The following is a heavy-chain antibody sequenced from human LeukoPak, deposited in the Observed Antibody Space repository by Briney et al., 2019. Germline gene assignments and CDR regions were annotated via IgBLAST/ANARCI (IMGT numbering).Heavy chain of an antibody. CDR2: INHSGST. CDR3: ARGATPRAIFGMVIPFITGWFDP. J-gene: IGHJ5*02. CDR1: GGSFSGYY. Sequence: SETLSLTCAVYGGSFSGYYWSWIRQPPGKGLEWIGEINHSGSTNYNPSLKSRVTISVDTSKNQFSLKLSSVTAADTAVYYCARGATPRAIFGMVIPFITGWFDPWGQGTLVTVSS. V-gene: IGHV4-34*01. D-gene: IGHD3-3*01.